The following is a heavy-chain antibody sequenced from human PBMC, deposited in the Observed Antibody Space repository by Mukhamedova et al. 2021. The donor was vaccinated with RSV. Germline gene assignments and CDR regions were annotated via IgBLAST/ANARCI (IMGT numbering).Heavy chain of an antibody. D-gene: IGHD6-19*01. J-gene: IGHJ4*02. V-gene: IGHV3-23*01. CDR3: AKVLRGAVACSAAFDY. CDR2: IXGSGGST. Sequence: VRQAPGKGLEWVSAIXGSGGSTXYAXXVKGRFTISRDNSKNTLYLQMNSLRAEDTAVYYFAKVLRGAVACSAAFDYWGQGTLVTV.